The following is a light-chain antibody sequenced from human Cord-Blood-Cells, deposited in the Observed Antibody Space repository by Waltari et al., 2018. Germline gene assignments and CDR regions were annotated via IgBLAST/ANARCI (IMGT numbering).Light chain of an antibody. Sequence: QSALTQPASVSGSPGQSITISCTGTSRDVGSYNLVSWYQQHPGKAPKLMIYEGSKRPSGVSNRFSGSKSGNTASLTISGLQAEDEADYYCCSYAGSDYVFGTGTKVTVL. CDR1: SRDVGSYNL. J-gene: IGLJ1*01. CDR3: CSYAGSDYV. CDR2: EGS. V-gene: IGLV2-23*01.